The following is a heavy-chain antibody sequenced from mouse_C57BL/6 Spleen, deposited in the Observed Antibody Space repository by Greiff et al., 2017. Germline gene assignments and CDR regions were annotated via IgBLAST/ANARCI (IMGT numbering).Heavy chain of an antibody. CDR3: ARQYDYDGAWFAY. CDR1: GFTFSDYY. CDR2: ISNGGGST. V-gene: IGHV5-12*01. D-gene: IGHD2-4*01. Sequence: EVKLVESGGGLLQPGGSLKLSCAASGFTFSDYYMYWVRQTPEKRLEWVAYISNGGGSTYYPDTVKGRFTISRDNAKNTLYLQMSRLKSEDTAMYYCARQYDYDGAWFAYWGQGTLVTVSA. J-gene: IGHJ3*01.